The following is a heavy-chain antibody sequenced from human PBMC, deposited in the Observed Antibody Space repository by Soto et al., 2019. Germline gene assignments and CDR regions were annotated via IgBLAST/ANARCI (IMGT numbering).Heavy chain of an antibody. CDR2: IIPILGIA. J-gene: IGHJ4*02. CDR1: GGTFSSYT. V-gene: IGHV1-69*08. D-gene: IGHD6-6*01. CDR3: ARDRGGSSSYFFADY. Sequence: QVQLVQSGAEVKKPGSSVKVSCKASGGTFSSYTISWVRQAPGPGLEWMGRIIPILGIANYAQKFQGRVTITADKSTSTAYMELSSLRSEDTAVYYCARDRGGSSSYFFADYWGQGTLVTVSS.